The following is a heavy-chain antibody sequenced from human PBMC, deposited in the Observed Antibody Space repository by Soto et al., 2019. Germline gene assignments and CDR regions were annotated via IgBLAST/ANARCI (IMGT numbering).Heavy chain of an antibody. CDR2: INHSGST. V-gene: IGHV4-34*01. Sequence: QVQLQQWGAGLLKPSETLSLTCAVYGGSFSGYYWSWIRQPPGKGLEWIGEINHSGSTNYNPSLKSRVTISVDTSKNQFSLKLSSVTAADTAVYYCAREVSQYYDFWSGYSDYYYYHYMDVWGKGTTVTVSS. CDR3: AREVSQYYDFWSGYSDYYYYHYMDV. D-gene: IGHD3-3*01. J-gene: IGHJ6*03. CDR1: GGSFSGYY.